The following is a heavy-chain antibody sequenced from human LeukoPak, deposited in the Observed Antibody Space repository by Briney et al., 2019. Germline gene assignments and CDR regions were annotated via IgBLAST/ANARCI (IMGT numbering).Heavy chain of an antibody. CDR2: VSNNGDST. CDR1: GFTFNKYV. Sequence: PGGSLRLSCSASGFTFNKYVMHWVRQAPGKGLEYVSGVSNNGDSTYYADSVKGRFTISRDNSKNTLYLQMSSLRAEDTAAYYCVKGEVRGYKKRGVDYWGQGTLVTVSS. D-gene: IGHD5-18*01. V-gene: IGHV3-64D*06. CDR3: VKGEVRGYKKRGVDY. J-gene: IGHJ4*02.